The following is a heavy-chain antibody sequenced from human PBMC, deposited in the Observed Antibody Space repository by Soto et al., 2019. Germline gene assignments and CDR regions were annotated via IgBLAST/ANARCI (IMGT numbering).Heavy chain of an antibody. J-gene: IGHJ6*02. CDR2: LDPEDVET. V-gene: IGHV1-24*01. D-gene: IGHD2-2*01. CDR3: ASRYCSSTSCFWNGIDV. CDR1: GYTLTELS. Sequence: ASVKFSCKVSGYTLTELSMHCVRQAPGKGLEWMGGLDPEDVETIYAQKFQGRVTMTEDTSTDTAFMELSSPRSEDTAVYYCASRYCSSTSCFWNGIDVSGQGTTVTVSS.